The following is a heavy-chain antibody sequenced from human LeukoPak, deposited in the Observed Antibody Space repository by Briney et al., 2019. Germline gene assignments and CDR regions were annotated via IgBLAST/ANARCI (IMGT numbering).Heavy chain of an antibody. J-gene: IGHJ4*02. CDR3: ARVLWNGDYPRFDY. D-gene: IGHD4-17*01. CDR1: GFTVSTKY. V-gene: IGHV3-66*01. CDR2: IYTDGST. Sequence: GGSLRLSCAASGFTVSTKYMNWVRQAPGKGLEWVSLIYTDGSTNYADSVKGRFIISRDNSKNTLYLQMNSLRAEDTAVYYCARVLWNGDYPRFDYWGQGTLVTVSS.